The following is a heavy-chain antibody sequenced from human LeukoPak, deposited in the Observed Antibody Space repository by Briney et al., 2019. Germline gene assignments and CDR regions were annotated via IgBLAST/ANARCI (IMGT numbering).Heavy chain of an antibody. CDR1: GFTFSSYA. D-gene: IGHD7-27*01. CDR3: ARDLGLDI. CDR2: ISSSGGST. J-gene: IGHJ3*02. V-gene: IGHV3-23*01. Sequence: PGGSLRLSCAASGFTFSSYAISWVRQAPGKGLEWVSSISSSGGSTFYADSVKGRFTISRDNAKNSLYLQMNSLRAEDTAVYYCARDLGLDIWGQGTMVTVSS.